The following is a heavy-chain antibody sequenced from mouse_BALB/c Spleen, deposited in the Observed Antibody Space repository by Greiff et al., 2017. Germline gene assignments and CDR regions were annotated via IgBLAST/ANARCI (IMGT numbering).Heavy chain of an antibody. Sequence: QVQLQQPGAELVKPGTSVKLSCKASGYNFTSYWINWVKLRPGQGLEWIGDIYPGSGSTNYNEKFKSKATLTVDTSSSTAYMHLNSLTSEDSAVYYCARCYRYDTMDYWGQGTSVTVSS. CDR1: GYNFTSYW. J-gene: IGHJ4*01. V-gene: IGHV1-55*01. CDR3: ARCYRYDTMDY. D-gene: IGHD2-14*01. CDR2: IYPGSGST.